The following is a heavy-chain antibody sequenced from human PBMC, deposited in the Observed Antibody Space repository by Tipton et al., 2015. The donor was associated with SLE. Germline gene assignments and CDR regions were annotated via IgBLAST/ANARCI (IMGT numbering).Heavy chain of an antibody. CDR3: ARVPVVVVPAATGGWFDP. D-gene: IGHD2-2*01. Sequence: TLSLTCAVYGGSFSGYYWSWIRQPSGKGLEWIGEINHSGSTNYNPSLKSRVTISVDTSKNQFSLKLSSVTAADTAVYYCARVPVVVVPAATGGWFDPWGQGTLVTVSS. CDR1: GGSFSGYY. CDR2: INHSGST. V-gene: IGHV4-34*01. J-gene: IGHJ5*02.